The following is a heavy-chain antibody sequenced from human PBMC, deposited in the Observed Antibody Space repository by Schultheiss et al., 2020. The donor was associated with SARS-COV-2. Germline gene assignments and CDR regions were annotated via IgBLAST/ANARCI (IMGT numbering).Heavy chain of an antibody. CDR2: MNPNSGNT. CDR3: AKDSSGWYNWFDP. Sequence: ASVKVSCKASGYTFTSYDINWVRQATGQGLEWMGWMNPNSGNTGYAQKFQGRVTMTTDTSTSTAYMELSRLRSDDTAVYYCAKDSSGWYNWFDPWGQGTLVTVSS. D-gene: IGHD6-19*01. J-gene: IGHJ5*02. V-gene: IGHV1-8*01. CDR1: GYTFTSYD.